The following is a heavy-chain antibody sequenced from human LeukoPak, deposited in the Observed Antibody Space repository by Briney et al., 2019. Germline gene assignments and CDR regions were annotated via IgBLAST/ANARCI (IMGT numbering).Heavy chain of an antibody. D-gene: IGHD3-3*01. CDR3: ARSPAARFGVVIHFDY. V-gene: IGHV3-21*01. Sequence: PGRSLRLSCAASGFTFSSYSMNWVRQAPGKGLEWVSSISSSSSYIYYADSVKGRFTISRGNAKNSLYLQMNSLRAEDTAVYYCARSPAARFGVVIHFDYWGQGTLVTVSS. J-gene: IGHJ4*02. CDR1: GFTFSSYS. CDR2: ISSSSSYI.